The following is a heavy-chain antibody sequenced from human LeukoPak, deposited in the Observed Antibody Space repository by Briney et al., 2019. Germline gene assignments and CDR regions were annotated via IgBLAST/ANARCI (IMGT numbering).Heavy chain of an antibody. J-gene: IGHJ5*02. CDR3: AREAPDYYDSSGYLPNWFDP. V-gene: IGHV4-39*07. CDR2: IYYSGST. Sequence: PSETLSLTCTVSGGSISSSSYYWGWIRQPPGKGLEWIGSIYYSGSTYYNPSLKSRVTISVDTSKNQFSLKLSSVTAADTAVYYCAREAPDYYDSSGYLPNWFDPWGQGTLVTVSS. CDR1: GGSISSSSYY. D-gene: IGHD3-22*01.